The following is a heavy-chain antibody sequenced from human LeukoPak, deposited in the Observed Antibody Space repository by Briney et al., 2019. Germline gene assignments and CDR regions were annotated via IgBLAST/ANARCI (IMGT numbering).Heavy chain of an antibody. CDR2: ISGSASNT. CDR3: AKDLSPAAA. J-gene: IGHJ5*02. V-gene: IGHV3-23*01. Sequence: PGGSLRLSCAVSGFTFSNAWMNWARQAPGKGLEWVSAISGSASNTYYADSVKGRFTISRDNSKNTLSLQMNNLRDEDTAVYYCAKDLSPAAAWGQGTLVTVSS. CDR1: GFTFSNAW. D-gene: IGHD6-25*01.